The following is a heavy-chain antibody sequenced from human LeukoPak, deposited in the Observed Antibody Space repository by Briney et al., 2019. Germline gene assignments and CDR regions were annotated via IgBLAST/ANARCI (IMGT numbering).Heavy chain of an antibody. V-gene: IGHV3-74*01. J-gene: IGHJ4*02. CDR1: GFALSTYW. Sequence: PGGSLRLSCAASGFALSTYWMHWVRQAPGKGLVWVSLINSDGSNTLYADSVKGRSTISRDTAKNTLYLEMNRLRADDTAVYYCARAGSGSSYDCWGQGTLVTVSS. CDR2: INSDGSNT. CDR3: ARAGSGSSYDC. D-gene: IGHD3-10*01.